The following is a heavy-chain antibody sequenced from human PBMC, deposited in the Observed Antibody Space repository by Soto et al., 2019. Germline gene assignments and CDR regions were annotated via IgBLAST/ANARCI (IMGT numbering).Heavy chain of an antibody. CDR2: VSHSGST. D-gene: IGHD5-12*01. V-gene: IGHV4-4*02. CDR1: SDSITSSNW. CDR3: ARNRYGGYDFDY. Sequence: QVQLQESGPGLVKPSGTLSLTCAVSSDSITSSNWWRWVRQSPGKGLEGIGEVSHSGSTNYIPSLKSRVTISVDKSRNQFSLRLNSVTAADTAVYYCARNRYGGYDFDYWGQGTLVTVSS. J-gene: IGHJ4*02.